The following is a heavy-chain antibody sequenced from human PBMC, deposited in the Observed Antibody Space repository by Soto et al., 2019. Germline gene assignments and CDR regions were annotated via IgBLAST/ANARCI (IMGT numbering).Heavy chain of an antibody. V-gene: IGHV4-39*07. CDR3: ARGSNPGILTGYLTGGMDV. J-gene: IGHJ6*02. CDR2: IYYSGST. D-gene: IGHD3-9*01. Sequence: SETLSLTCTVSGGSISSSSYYWGWIRQPPGKGLEWIGSIYYSGSTYYNPSLKSRVTISVDTSKNQFSLKLSSVTAADTAVYYCARGSNPGILTGYLTGGMDVWGQGTTVTVSS. CDR1: GGSISSSSYY.